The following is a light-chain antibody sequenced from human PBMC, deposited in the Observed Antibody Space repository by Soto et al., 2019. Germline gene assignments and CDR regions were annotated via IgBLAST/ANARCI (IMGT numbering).Light chain of an antibody. CDR2: KVS. Sequence: QSALTQPASVSGSPGQSITISCTGTSSDVGGYNYVSWYQQYPGKAPKLMIYKVSNRPSGVSNRFSGSKSGNTASLTISGLQAEDEADYYCSSYTSSSTYVFGTGTKVTVL. V-gene: IGLV2-14*01. CDR3: SSYTSSSTYV. CDR1: SSDVGGYNY. J-gene: IGLJ1*01.